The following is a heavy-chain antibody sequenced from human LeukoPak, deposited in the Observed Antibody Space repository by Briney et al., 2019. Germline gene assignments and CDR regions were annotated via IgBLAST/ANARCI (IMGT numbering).Heavy chain of an antibody. V-gene: IGHV1-2*04. CDR1: GYIFTDYY. D-gene: IGHD3-22*01. CDR2: INPKNGDT. CDR3: AIGGHGRHHRGSYDSSGYYVRYFDY. Sequence: ASVKVSCKASGYIFTDYYIHWMRQAPGQGLEWMGWINPKNGDTHYAQKFQGWVTMTRDTSITTVYMELNRLTSDDTALYYCAIGGHGRHHRGSYDSSGYYVRYFDYWGQGTLVTVSS. J-gene: IGHJ4*02.